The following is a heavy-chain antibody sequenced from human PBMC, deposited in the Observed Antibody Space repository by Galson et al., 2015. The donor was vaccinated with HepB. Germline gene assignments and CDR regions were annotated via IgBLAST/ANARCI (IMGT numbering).Heavy chain of an antibody. CDR3: ARLDRGWGERLDAFDI. V-gene: IGHV5-51*03. D-gene: IGHD1-1*01. CDR1: GYSFTSYW. CDR2: IYPSDSDT. Sequence: QSGAEVKKPGESLKISCKGSGYSFTSYWIGWVRQMPGKGLEWMGNIYPSDSDTRYSPSFQGQVTISADKSIRTAYLQWSSLKASDTAMYYWARLDRGWGERLDAFDIWGQGTMVTVSS. J-gene: IGHJ3*02.